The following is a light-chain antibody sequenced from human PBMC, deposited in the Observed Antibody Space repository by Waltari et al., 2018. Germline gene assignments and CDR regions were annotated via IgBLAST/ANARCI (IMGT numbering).Light chain of an antibody. J-gene: IGLJ3*02. CDR2: DLS. CDR3: CSYAGSYTWV. V-gene: IGLV2-11*01. Sequence: QSALTQPRSVSGSPGQSVTIPCTGTSRAVGGNNSVSLYQQHPGKAPKVMIYDLSRRPSGVPDRFSGSRSANTASLTISGLQAEDEADYYCCSYAGSYTWVFGGGTKVTVL. CDR1: SRAVGGNNS.